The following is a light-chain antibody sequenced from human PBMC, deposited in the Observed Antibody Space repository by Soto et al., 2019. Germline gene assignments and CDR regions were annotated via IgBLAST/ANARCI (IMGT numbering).Light chain of an antibody. V-gene: IGLV1-40*01. Sequence: QSVLTQPPSVSGAPGQRVTISCTASSSNIGAGYDVHWYQQLPGTAPKLLIYGNSNRPSGVPDRFSGSKSGTAAALAITGLQAEDEAGDYCQAYDSSLSGSVFGGGTKVTVL. CDR3: QAYDSSLSGSV. CDR1: SSNIGAGYD. CDR2: GNS. J-gene: IGLJ3*02.